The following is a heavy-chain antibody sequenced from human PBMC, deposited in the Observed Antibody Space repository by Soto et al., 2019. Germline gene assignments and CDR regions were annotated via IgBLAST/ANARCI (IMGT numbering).Heavy chain of an antibody. Sequence: PGGSLRLSCAASGFTFSDYLMSWLRQAPGKGLEWLSYISVSGTIIYYADSVKGRFTISRDNAKNSLYLQMNSLRAEDMAVYYCARASTVTAYPFDYWGQGILVTVSS. CDR3: ARASTVTAYPFDY. V-gene: IGHV3-11*01. CDR2: ISVSGTII. CDR1: GFTFSDYL. D-gene: IGHD4-17*01. J-gene: IGHJ4*02.